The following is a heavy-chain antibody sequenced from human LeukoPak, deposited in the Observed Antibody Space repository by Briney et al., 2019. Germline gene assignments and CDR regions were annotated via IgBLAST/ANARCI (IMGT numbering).Heavy chain of an antibody. V-gene: IGHV4-59*01. J-gene: IGHJ4*02. D-gene: IGHD1-26*01. CDR1: GGSINGYY. CDR3: AKEVGWEYYFEY. CDR2: IFYGGSS. Sequence: PSETLSLTCTVSGGSINGYYWSWIRQPPGKGLEWIGNIFYGGSSNYNPSLKSRVSISVDTSKNQFSLMLSSVTAADTAVYYCAKEVGWEYYFEYWGQGTLVTVSS.